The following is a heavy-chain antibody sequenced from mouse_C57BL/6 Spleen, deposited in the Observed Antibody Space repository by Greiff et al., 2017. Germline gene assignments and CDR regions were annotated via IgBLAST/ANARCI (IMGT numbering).Heavy chain of an antibody. D-gene: IGHD2-2*01. Sequence: EVMLVESGGGLVKPGGSLKLSCAASGFTFSDYGMHWVRQAPEKGLEWVAYISSGSSTIYYADTVKGRFTISRDNAKNTLFLQMTSLRSEDTAMYYCARQGLRLAMDYWGQGTSVTVSS. J-gene: IGHJ4*01. CDR1: GFTFSDYG. CDR3: ARQGLRLAMDY. V-gene: IGHV5-17*01. CDR2: ISSGSSTI.